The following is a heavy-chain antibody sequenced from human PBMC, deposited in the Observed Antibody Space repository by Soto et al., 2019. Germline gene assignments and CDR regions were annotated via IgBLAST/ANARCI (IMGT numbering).Heavy chain of an antibody. Sequence: VGSLRLSCAASGFTFSNYAMNWVRQAPGKGLEWVSTIRDSGGPTYYGDSVKGRLTISRDNSKNTLYLQINSLRAEDTAVYYCANTYFDYWGPGTLVTVSS. CDR1: GFTFSNYA. CDR2: IRDSGGPT. J-gene: IGHJ4*02. V-gene: IGHV3-23*01. CDR3: ANTYFDY.